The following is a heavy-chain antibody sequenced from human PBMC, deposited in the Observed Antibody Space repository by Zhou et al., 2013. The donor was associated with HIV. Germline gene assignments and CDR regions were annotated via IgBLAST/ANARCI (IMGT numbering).Heavy chain of an antibody. V-gene: IGHV1-2*02. Sequence: VQLVQSASEVKTPGASVKVSCTTSGYTFTNYYTHWVRQAPGQTFEWIGWINPQNGGTTYAQKFIDRVTVTADTSANTAYMELTSLTSDDTAVYFCASYGPGYNWMYSWGQGTLVTVSS. CDR1: GYTFTNYY. CDR2: INPQNGGT. D-gene: IGHD1-20*01. CDR3: ASYGPGYNWMYS. J-gene: IGHJ4*02.